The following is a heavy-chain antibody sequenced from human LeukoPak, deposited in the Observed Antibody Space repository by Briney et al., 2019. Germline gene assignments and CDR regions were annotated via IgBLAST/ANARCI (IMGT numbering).Heavy chain of an antibody. CDR2: ISSSGSTI. CDR3: ARDQYNWNRLDY. J-gene: IGHJ4*02. V-gene: IGHV3-48*04. Sequence: PGGSLRLSCAASGFTFSSYSMNWIRQAPGKGLEWVSYISSSGSTIYYADSVKGRFTISRDNAKNSLYLQMNSLRAEDTAVYYCARDQYNWNRLDYWGQGTLVTVSS. D-gene: IGHD1-20*01. CDR1: GFTFSSYS.